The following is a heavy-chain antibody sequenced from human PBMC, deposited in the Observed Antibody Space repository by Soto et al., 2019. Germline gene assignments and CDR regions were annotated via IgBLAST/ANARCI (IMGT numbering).Heavy chain of an antibody. CDR1: GFTFTIYS. J-gene: IGHJ4*02. CDR3: ARDGWGPRITMVRGVTNPYYFDY. V-gene: IGHV3-7*01. D-gene: IGHD3-10*01. Sequence: ESLSLACAASGFTFTIYSMTSDRQAPGKGLEWVANIKQDGRENVYADSVKGRFTISRDNSKNTLYLQMNSLRAEDTAVYYCARDGWGPRITMVRGVTNPYYFDYWGQGTLVTVSS. CDR2: IKQDGREN.